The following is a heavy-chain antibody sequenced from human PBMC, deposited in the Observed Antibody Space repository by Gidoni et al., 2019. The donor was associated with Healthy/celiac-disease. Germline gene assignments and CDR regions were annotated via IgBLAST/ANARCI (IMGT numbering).Heavy chain of an antibody. V-gene: IGHV1-69*01. Sequence: QVQLVQSGAEVKKPGSSVKVACKASGGTFSSYAISWVRQAPGQGLEWMGGIIPIFCTANYAQKFQGRVTITADESTSTAYMELSSLRSEDTAVYYCARCPVPAAPFDYWGQGTLVTVSS. CDR3: ARCPVPAAPFDY. J-gene: IGHJ4*02. CDR1: GGTFSSYA. D-gene: IGHD2-2*01. CDR2: IIPIFCTA.